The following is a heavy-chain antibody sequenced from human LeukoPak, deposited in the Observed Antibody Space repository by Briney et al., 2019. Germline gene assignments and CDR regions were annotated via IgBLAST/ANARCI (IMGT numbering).Heavy chain of an antibody. CDR3: ARLTIVGASYYYYGMDV. Sequence: ASVRVSCKAAGYTFTSYYMHWVRQAPGQGLEWMGWINPNSGGTNYAQKFQGRVTMTRDTSISTAYMELSRLRSDDTAVYYCARLTIVGASYYYYGMDVWGQGTTVTVSS. J-gene: IGHJ6*02. CDR2: INPNSGGT. D-gene: IGHD1-26*01. V-gene: IGHV1-2*02. CDR1: GYTFTSYY.